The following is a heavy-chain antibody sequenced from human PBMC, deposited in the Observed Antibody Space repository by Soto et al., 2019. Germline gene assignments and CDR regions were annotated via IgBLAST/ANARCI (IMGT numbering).Heavy chain of an antibody. Sequence: RASVKVSCKASGGTFSSYAISWVRQAPGQGLEWMGGIIPIFGTANYAQKFQGRVTITADESTSTAYMELSSLRSEDTAVYYCARVSSGSYYYYYGMDVWGQGTTVTVSS. CDR2: IIPIFGTA. J-gene: IGHJ6*02. CDR3: ARVSSGSYYYYYGMDV. D-gene: IGHD1-26*01. V-gene: IGHV1-69*13. CDR1: GGTFSSYA.